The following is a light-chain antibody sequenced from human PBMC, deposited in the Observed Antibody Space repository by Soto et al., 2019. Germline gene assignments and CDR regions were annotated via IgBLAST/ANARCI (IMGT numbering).Light chain of an antibody. CDR3: QQRSNWPRLT. Sequence: EIVLTQSPATLSLSPGERATLSCRASQSVSNYLAWYQHKPGQAPRLLIYDVSKRATGIPARFSGSGSGTDFTLTISSLEPEDFAVYYCQQRSNWPRLTFGGGTTVEI. J-gene: IGKJ4*01. CDR2: DVS. CDR1: QSVSNY. V-gene: IGKV3-11*01.